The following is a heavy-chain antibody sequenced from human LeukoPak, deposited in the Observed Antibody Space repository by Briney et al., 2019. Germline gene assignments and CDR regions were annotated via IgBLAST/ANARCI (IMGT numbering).Heavy chain of an antibody. Sequence: GGSLRLSCAASGFTFSSYWMSWVRQAPGKGLEWVADIKQDGSERYYVDSVKGRFTISRDNAKNSLYLQIDSLRAEDTALYYCAREVVSAAAGIWFDPWGQGTLVTVSS. CDR1: GFTFSSYW. CDR2: IKQDGSER. V-gene: IGHV3-7*03. D-gene: IGHD6-13*01. CDR3: AREVVSAAAGIWFDP. J-gene: IGHJ5*02.